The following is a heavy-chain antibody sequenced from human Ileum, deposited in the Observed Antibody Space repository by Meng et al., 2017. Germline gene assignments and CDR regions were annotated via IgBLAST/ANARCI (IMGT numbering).Heavy chain of an antibody. CDR2: AST. V-gene: IGHV4-61*08. Sequence: QGQLPESGPGLGRPSETLSLICTVSGGSVSRAGYQWGWIRQPPGKGLEWIGYASTNYNPSLKSRVTISLDTSRNQFSLSLSSVTAADTAVYYCARDHMGSLDYWGQGSLVTVSS. D-gene: IGHD1-26*01. CDR3: ARDHMGSLDY. J-gene: IGHJ4*02. CDR1: GGSVSRAGYQ.